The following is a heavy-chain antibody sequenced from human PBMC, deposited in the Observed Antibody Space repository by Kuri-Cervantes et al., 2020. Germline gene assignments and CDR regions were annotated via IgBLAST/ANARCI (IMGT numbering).Heavy chain of an antibody. Sequence: GESLKISCAASGFTFSSFAMHWVRQAPGKGLEWVAVISYDGSNKYYADSVKGRFTISRDNSKNTLYLQMNSLRAEDTAVYYCALGKNQAGRGLLSAFDIWGQGTMVTVSS. CDR1: GFTFSSFA. D-gene: IGHD2-15*01. CDR3: ALGKNQAGRGLLSAFDI. CDR2: ISYDGSNK. V-gene: IGHV3-30*01. J-gene: IGHJ3*02.